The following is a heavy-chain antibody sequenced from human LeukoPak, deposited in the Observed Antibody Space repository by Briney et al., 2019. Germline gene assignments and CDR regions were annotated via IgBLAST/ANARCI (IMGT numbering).Heavy chain of an antibody. CDR1: GASFSSSPYF. J-gene: IGHJ4*02. CDR2: VSDSGRA. D-gene: IGHD6-6*01. CDR3: ASAGSSIAARPPGY. Sequence: SETLSLTCTVSGASFSSSPYFWGWVRQPPGKGLEWVGSVSDSGRAFYNPSLKSRVTISIDTFKNDFSLRLTSVAAADTAVYYCASAGSSIAARPPGYWGKGTLVIVSS. V-gene: IGHV4-39*07.